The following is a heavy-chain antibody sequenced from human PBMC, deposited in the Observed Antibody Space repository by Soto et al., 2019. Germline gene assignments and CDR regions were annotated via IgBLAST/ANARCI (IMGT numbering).Heavy chain of an antibody. V-gene: IGHV4-39*01. CDR1: GGSISSSSYY. CDR2: IYYSGST. Sequence: QLQLQESGPGLVKPSETLSLTCTVSGGSISSSSYYWGWIRQPPGKGLEWIGSIYYSGSTYYNPSLKSRVTISVDTSKNQFSLKLSSVTAADSAVYYCARHRTGITIFAVVTPFDYWGQGTLVTVSS. J-gene: IGHJ4*02. D-gene: IGHD3-3*01. CDR3: ARHRTGITIFAVVTPFDY.